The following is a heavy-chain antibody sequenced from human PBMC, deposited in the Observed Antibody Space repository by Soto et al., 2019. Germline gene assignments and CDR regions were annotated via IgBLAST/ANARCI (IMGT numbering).Heavy chain of an antibody. D-gene: IGHD2-15*01. V-gene: IGHV3-30*18. CDR2: ISYDGSNN. CDR3: AKDSGVAGA. J-gene: IGHJ5*02. Sequence: QVQLVESGGGVVQPGRSLRLSCAASGFTFSSYGMHWVRQAPGKGLEWVAVISYDGSNNYYAESVKGRFTISSDNSKNTLYLQMNSLRAEDTAVYYCAKDSGVAGAWGQGTLVTVSS. CDR1: GFTFSSYG.